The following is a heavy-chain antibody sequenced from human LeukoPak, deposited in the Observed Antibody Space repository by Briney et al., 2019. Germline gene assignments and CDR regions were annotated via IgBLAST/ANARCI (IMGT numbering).Heavy chain of an antibody. J-gene: IGHJ4*02. Sequence: GGSLRLSCAASGFTFSSYAMHWVRQAPGKGLGWVAVIAADGKDKHHADSVRGRFTISRDNSKNTLYLQMNSLRTEDTAVYYCARDRGRIAVYYFDYWGQGTLVTVSS. CDR2: IAADGKDK. V-gene: IGHV3-30*04. CDR1: GFTFSSYA. CDR3: ARDRGRIAVYYFDY. D-gene: IGHD6-19*01.